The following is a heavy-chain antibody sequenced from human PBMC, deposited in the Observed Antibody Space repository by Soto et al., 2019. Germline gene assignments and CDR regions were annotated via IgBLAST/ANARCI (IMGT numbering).Heavy chain of an antibody. CDR3: ARGKIWSGYWTGYPLEY. D-gene: IGHD3-3*01. J-gene: IGHJ4*02. Sequence: GASVKVSCKASGYTFTSYAMHWVRQAPGQRLEWMGWINAGNGNTKYSQKFQGRVTITRNTSASTAYMELSSLRSEDTAVYYCARGKIWSGYWTGYPLEYWGQGTRVTVSS. CDR1: GYTFTSYA. CDR2: INAGNGNT. V-gene: IGHV1-3*01.